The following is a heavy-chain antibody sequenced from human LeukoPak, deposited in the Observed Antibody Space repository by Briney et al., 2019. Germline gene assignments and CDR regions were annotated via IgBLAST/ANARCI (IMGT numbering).Heavy chain of an antibody. CDR1: GYTFTSYA. J-gene: IGHJ4*02. CDR2: ISAGNGNT. V-gene: IGHV1-3*01. CDR3: ARDSGSGSNDY. Sequence: ASVKVSCKASGYTFTSYAIHWVRQAPGQRLERIGWISAGNGNTKYSQNFQGRVTFISNTSATTAFMELSSLRSEDAAVYYCARDSGSGSNDYWGQGTLVTVSS. D-gene: IGHD1-26*01.